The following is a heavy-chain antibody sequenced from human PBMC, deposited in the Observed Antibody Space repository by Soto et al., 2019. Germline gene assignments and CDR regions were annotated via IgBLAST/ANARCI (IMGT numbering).Heavy chain of an antibody. Sequence: SVKVSCKASGGTFSSYAISWVRQAPGQGLEWMGGIIPIFGTANYAQKFQGRVTITADDSTSTAYMELSSLRSEDTAVYYCARGIAAAGTRYYYYGMDVWGQGTTVTVSS. J-gene: IGHJ6*02. CDR3: ARGIAAAGTRYYYYGMDV. D-gene: IGHD6-13*01. CDR2: IIPIFGTA. V-gene: IGHV1-69*13. CDR1: GGTFSSYA.